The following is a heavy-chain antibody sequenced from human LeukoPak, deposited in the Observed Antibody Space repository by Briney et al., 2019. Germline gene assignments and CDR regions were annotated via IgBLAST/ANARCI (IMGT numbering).Heavy chain of an antibody. D-gene: IGHD6-13*01. CDR3: ARDHAPWRIAAAVSNWFDP. CDR1: GGSISGSSYY. J-gene: IGHJ5*02. CDR2: IYYSGST. Sequence: SETLSLTCTVSGGSISGSSYYWGWIRQPPGKGLEWIGSIYYSGSTNYNPSLKSRVTISVDTSKNQFSLKLSSVTAADTAVYYCARDHAPWRIAAAVSNWFDPWGQGTLVTVSS. V-gene: IGHV4-39*07.